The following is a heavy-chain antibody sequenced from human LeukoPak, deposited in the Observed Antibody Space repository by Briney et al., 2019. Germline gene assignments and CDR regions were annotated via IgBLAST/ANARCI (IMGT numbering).Heavy chain of an antibody. Sequence: ASVKVSCKASGYTFTSYGISWVRQAPGQGLEWMGWINPNSGGTNYAQKFQGRVTMTRDTSISTAYMELSRLRSDDTAVYYCARELLDYYDSSGYASDAFDIWGQGTMVTVSS. D-gene: IGHD3-22*01. V-gene: IGHV1-2*02. CDR2: INPNSGGT. CDR3: ARELLDYYDSSGYASDAFDI. J-gene: IGHJ3*02. CDR1: GYTFTSYG.